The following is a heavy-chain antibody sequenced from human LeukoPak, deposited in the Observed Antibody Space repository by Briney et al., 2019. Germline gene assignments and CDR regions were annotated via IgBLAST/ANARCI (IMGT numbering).Heavy chain of an antibody. Sequence: SETLSLTCTVSGGSISSGGYYWSWIRQHPGKGLEWIGYMYDSGSPYYNPSLKSRLTISVDTSKNQFSLKVSSVTAADTAVYYCARVDRPQRRLEYYYMDVWGKGTKVTVSS. CDR1: GGSISSGGYY. D-gene: IGHD6-25*01. V-gene: IGHV4-31*03. CDR2: MYDSGSP. CDR3: ARVDRPQRRLEYYYMDV. J-gene: IGHJ6*03.